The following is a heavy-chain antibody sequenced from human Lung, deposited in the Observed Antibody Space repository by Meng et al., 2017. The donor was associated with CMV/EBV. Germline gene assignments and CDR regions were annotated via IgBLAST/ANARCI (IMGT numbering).Heavy chain of an antibody. Sequence: LVGSGGGVFRPGGSLRLSGGASGLSTYGMHWVRQVPGKGLEWVAFIWFDGSSKYYADSVKGRFSISRDNSKNTLYLQMNSLRPEDTGVYYCAKDGKSGGYFDYWGQGTLVTVSS. CDR1: GLSTYG. CDR3: AKDGKSGGYFDY. D-gene: IGHD1-1*01. V-gene: IGHV3-30*02. CDR2: IWFDGSSK. J-gene: IGHJ4*02.